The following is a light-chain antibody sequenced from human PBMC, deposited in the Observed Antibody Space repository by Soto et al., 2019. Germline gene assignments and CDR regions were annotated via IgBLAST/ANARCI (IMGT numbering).Light chain of an antibody. CDR2: GGS. J-gene: IGKJ1*01. CDR3: QHYVTSSWT. CDR1: QSVRQRF. Sequence: EIVLTQSPGTLSLSPGERATLSCRASQSVRQRFVAWFQQKRGQAPGLLVYGGSSRAPGIPDRFSGSGSGTDFTLTITRLEPEDFALYYCQHYVTSSWTFGQGTEVEIK. V-gene: IGKV3-20*01.